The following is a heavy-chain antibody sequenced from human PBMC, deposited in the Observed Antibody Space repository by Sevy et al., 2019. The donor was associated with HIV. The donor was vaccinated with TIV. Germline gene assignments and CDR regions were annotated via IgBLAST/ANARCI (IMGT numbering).Heavy chain of an antibody. D-gene: IGHD1-7*01. Sequence: GGSVRLSCAASGFSFSTSGMNWVRQAPGKGLEWVSYIGGTTSTIYYADSVKGRFTISRDNARNSLYLQMNSLRDEDTAVYYCAVPKVTGTTTMFDYWGQGTLVTVSS. CDR1: GFSFSTSG. V-gene: IGHV3-48*02. CDR3: AVPKVTGTTTMFDY. CDR2: IGGTTSTI. J-gene: IGHJ4*02.